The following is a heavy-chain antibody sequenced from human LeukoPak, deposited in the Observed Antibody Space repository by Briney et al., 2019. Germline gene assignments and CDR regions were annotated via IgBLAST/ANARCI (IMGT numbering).Heavy chain of an antibody. Sequence: PSETLSLTCTVSGGSISSSSYYWGWIRQPPGKGLEWIGSIYYSGSTYYNPSLKSRVTISVDTSKNQSSLKLSSVTAADTAVYYCARLLYQGDFWSGYYTVGFDYWGQGTLVTVSS. V-gene: IGHV4-39*01. D-gene: IGHD3-3*01. CDR3: ARLLYQGDFWSGYYTVGFDY. CDR1: GGSISSSSYY. CDR2: IYYSGST. J-gene: IGHJ4*02.